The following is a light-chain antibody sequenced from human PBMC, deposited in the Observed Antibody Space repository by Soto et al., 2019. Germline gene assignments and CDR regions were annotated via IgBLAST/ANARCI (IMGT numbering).Light chain of an antibody. CDR2: GAS. V-gene: IGKV3-15*01. CDR3: QQYNNWMWT. J-gene: IGKJ1*01. CDR1: QSVSSN. Sequence: EIVVTQSPSSLSVSPGERATLSCRASQSVSSNLAWYQQKPGQAPRLLIHGASARATGIPDRFSGSGSGTEFTLTISSLQSEDVAVYYCQQYNNWMWTFGQGTRWIS.